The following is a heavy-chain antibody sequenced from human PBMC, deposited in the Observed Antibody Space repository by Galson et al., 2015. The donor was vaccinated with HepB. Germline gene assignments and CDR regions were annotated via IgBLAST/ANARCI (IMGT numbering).Heavy chain of an antibody. CDR1: GDSVSSDSAA. V-gene: IGHV6-1*01. CDR2: TYHRSRWYY. D-gene: IGHD2-15*01. Sequence: CAISGDSVSSDSAAWNWIRQSPSRGLEWLGRTYHRSRWYYDYAVSVQSRIIINSDTSKNQFSLQLKSVTPEDTAVYYCARDGYLGLPYYFDYWSQGTLVTVSS. CDR3: ARDGYLGLPYYFDY. J-gene: IGHJ4*02.